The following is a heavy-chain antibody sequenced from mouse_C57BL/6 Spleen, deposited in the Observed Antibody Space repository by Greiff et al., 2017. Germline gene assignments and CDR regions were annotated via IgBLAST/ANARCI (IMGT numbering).Heavy chain of an antibody. J-gene: IGHJ2*01. CDR2: ISSGSSTI. CDR3: ASDYYGLDFDY. V-gene: IGHV5-17*01. D-gene: IGHD1-2*01. CDR1: GFTFSDYG. Sequence: EVQLVESGGGLVKPGGSLKLSCAASGFTFSDYGMHWVRQAPEKGLDWVAYISSGSSTIYYADTVKGRFTISRDNAKNTLFLQMTRLRSEDTAMYYCASDYYGLDFDYWGQGTTLTVSS.